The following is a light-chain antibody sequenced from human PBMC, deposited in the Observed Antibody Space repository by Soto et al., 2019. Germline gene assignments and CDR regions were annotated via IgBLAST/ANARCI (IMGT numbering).Light chain of an antibody. CDR3: QQYSSPSYT. V-gene: IGKV1-5*01. Sequence: DIQMTQSPSTLSASVGERVTITCRASQPINKWLAWYQQKPGKAPNLLIYDATSLESGVTSRFSGSGFGAQFTLTISSLQPDDFATYYCQQYSSPSYTFGQGTRLEIK. CDR1: QPINKW. CDR2: DAT. J-gene: IGKJ2*01.